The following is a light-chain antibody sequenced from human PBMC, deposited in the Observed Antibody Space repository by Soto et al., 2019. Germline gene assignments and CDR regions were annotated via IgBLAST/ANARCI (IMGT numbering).Light chain of an antibody. CDR1: SSDVGGYHY. V-gene: IGLV2-8*01. CDR2: EVT. Sequence: QSALTQPPSASGSPGQSVTISCTGTSSDVGGYHYVSWYQQHPGKAPKLMIHEVTKRPSGVPDRFSGSKSGNTASLTVSGLQGEDEADYYCSSYAGSSTLVFGGGTKLTVL. J-gene: IGLJ2*01. CDR3: SSYAGSSTLV.